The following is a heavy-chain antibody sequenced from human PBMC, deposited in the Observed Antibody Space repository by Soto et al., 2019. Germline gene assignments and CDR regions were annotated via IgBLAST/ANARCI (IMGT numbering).Heavy chain of an antibody. J-gene: IGHJ4*02. CDR1: GGSISSYY. CDR3: ARGLDSSGWYYYFDY. CDR2: IYYSGST. D-gene: IGHD6-19*01. V-gene: IGHV4-59*01. Sequence: SETLSLTCTVSGGSISSYYWSWSRQPPGKGLEWIGYIYYSGSTNYNPSLKSRVTISVDTSKNQFSLKLSSVTAADTAVYYCARGLDSSGWYYYFDYWGQGTLVTVSS.